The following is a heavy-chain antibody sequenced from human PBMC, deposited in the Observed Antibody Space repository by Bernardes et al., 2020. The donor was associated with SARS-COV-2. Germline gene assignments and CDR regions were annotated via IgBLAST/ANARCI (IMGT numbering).Heavy chain of an antibody. V-gene: IGHV3-49*04. CDR1: GFPLGDHP. Sequence: GGSLRLSCTTSGFPLGDHPVSWVRQAPGKGLEWVGFIRGKAYGGTAEYAASVEGRFSISRDDSKSIAYLQMNSLKTEDTAVYYCNIPSHHYGSEALSDFWGQGTLVTVSS. D-gene: IGHD3-10*01. CDR3: NIPSHHYGSEALSDF. J-gene: IGHJ4*02. CDR2: IRGKAYGGTA.